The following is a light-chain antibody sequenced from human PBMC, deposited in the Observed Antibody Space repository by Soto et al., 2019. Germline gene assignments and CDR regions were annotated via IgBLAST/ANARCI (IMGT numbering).Light chain of an antibody. J-gene: IGKJ1*01. CDR1: QSVRTN. Sequence: EVMMTQFPDTVSVTPGETVTLSCGASQSVRTNLAWYQQRPGQAPRLLIHYSSTRASDIPARFSGSGSGTNFTIAISSLQSEDFAVYYCQQYAYWPETFGQGTKVEIK. V-gene: IGKV3D-15*01. CDR3: QQYAYWPET. CDR2: YSS.